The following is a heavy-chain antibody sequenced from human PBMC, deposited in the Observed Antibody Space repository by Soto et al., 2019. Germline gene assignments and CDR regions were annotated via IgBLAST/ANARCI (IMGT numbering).Heavy chain of an antibody. V-gene: IGHV3-23*01. J-gene: IGHJ5*02. CDR2: ISGSGGST. Sequence: PGGSLRLSCAASGLPFSSYAMSWVRQAPGKGLEWVSAISGSGGSTYYADSVKGRFTISRDNSKNTLYLQMNSLRAEDTAVYYCAKDLLGRFRQKNWFDPWGQGTLVTVSS. CDR3: AKDLLGRFRQKNWFDP. CDR1: GLPFSSYA. D-gene: IGHD1-26*01.